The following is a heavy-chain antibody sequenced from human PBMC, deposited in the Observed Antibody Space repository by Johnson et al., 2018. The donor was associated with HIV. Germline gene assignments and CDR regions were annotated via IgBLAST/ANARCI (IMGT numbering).Heavy chain of an antibody. CDR2: ISYDGHNQ. CDR1: GFTFSNYA. D-gene: IGHD7-27*01. J-gene: IGHJ3*02. CDR3: ARDFGLYLGKDDAFDI. Sequence: QVQLVESGAGVVQPGRSLRLSCAASGFTFSNYAMHWVRQAPGKGLEWVAVISYDGHNQYYADSLKGRFTISRDNSKNTRYLQRRSLRAEDTAVYYCARDFGLYLGKDDAFDIWGQGTMVTVSS. V-gene: IGHV3-30*04.